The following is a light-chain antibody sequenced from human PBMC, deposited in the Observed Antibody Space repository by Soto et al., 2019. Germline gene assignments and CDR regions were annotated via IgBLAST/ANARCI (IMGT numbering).Light chain of an antibody. CDR2: EGS. J-gene: IGLJ1*01. V-gene: IGLV2-23*01. Sequence: QSALTQSASVSGSPVPSITISCTGTSSDVGSYNLVSWYQQHPGKAPKLMIYEGSKRPSGVSNRFSGSKSGNTASLTISGRQAEDEADYYCCSYAGSSTYVLGTGTKLTVL. CDR1: SSDVGSYNL. CDR3: CSYAGSSTYV.